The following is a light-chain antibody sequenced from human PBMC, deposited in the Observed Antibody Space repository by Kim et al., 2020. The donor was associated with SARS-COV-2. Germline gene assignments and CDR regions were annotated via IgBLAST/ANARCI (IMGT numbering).Light chain of an antibody. J-gene: IGLJ2*01. CDR2: HNS. V-gene: IGLV3-21*03. Sequence: SYELTQPPSVSVAPGKTARITCGGNNIGSKSVHWYQQRPGQAPVLVVYHNSDRPSGVPERFSDSNSGNTATLTLSRVEAGDEADYYCQVWDSDSDHVVFGGGTQLTVL. CDR3: QVWDSDSDHVV. CDR1: NIGSKS.